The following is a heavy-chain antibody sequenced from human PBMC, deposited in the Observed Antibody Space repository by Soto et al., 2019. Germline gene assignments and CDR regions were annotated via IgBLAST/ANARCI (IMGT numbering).Heavy chain of an antibody. J-gene: IGHJ6*03. D-gene: IGHD2-2*01. CDR2: INHSEST. Sequence: PSETLSLTCAVYGGSFSGYYWSWIRQPPGKGLEWIGEINHSESTNYNPSLKSRVTISVDTSKNQFSLKLSSVTAADTAAYYCARGLYCSSTSCYAGGHYYMDVWGKGTTVTVSS. V-gene: IGHV4-34*01. CDR3: ARGLYCSSTSCYAGGHYYMDV. CDR1: GGSFSGYY.